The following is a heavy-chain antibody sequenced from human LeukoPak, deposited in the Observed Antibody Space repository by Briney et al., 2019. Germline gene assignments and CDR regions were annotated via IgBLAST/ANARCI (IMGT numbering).Heavy chain of an antibody. CDR3: AREHSGYDFPGRDYYYMDV. CDR1: GFTFRNYR. J-gene: IGHJ6*03. CDR2: IKQDGSEK. Sequence: GGSLRLSCAASGFTFRNYRMSWVRQAPGEGLEWVANIKQDGSEKYYVDSVKGRFTISRDNAKNSLYLQMNSLRAEDTAVYYCAREHSGYDFPGRDYYYMDVWGKGTTVTVSS. V-gene: IGHV3-7*01. D-gene: IGHD5-12*01.